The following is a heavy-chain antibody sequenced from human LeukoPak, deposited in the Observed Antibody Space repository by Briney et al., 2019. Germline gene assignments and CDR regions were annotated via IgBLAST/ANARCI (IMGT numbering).Heavy chain of an antibody. J-gene: IGHJ4*02. Sequence: SETLSLTCTVSGGSISSYYWSWIRQPPGKGLEWIGYIYYSGSTNYNPSLKSRVTISVDTSKNQFSLKLSSVTAADTAVYYCARSGAYLRLSYFDYWGQGTLVTVSS. V-gene: IGHV4-59*01. CDR2: IYYSGST. CDR3: ARSGAYLRLSYFDY. D-gene: IGHD5-12*01. CDR1: GGSISSYY.